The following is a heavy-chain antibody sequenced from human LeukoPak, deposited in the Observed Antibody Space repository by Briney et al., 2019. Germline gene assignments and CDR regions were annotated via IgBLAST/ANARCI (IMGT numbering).Heavy chain of an antibody. CDR2: IIPIFGTA. Sequence: GASVKVSCKASGGTFSSYAISWVRQAPGQGLEWMGRIIPIFGTANYAQKFQGRVTITTDESTSTAYMELSSLRSEDTAVYYCARSASCYKGDDCYYYYYMDVWGKGTTVTVSS. CDR3: ARSASCYKGDDCYYYYYMDV. V-gene: IGHV1-69*05. J-gene: IGHJ6*03. CDR1: GGTFSSYA. D-gene: IGHD2-2*02.